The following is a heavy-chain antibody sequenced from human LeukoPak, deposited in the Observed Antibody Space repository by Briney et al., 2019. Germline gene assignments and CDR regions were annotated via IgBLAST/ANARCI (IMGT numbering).Heavy chain of an antibody. CDR2: IYSGGST. CDR1: GFTVSSNY. CDR3: AREERVGATSGAFDI. Sequence: GGSLRLSCAASGFTVSSNYMSCVRQAPGKGLEWVSVIYSGGSTYYADSVKGRFTISRDNSKNTLYLQMNSLRAEDTAVYYCAREERVGATSGAFDIWGQGTMVTVSS. D-gene: IGHD1-26*01. V-gene: IGHV3-53*01. J-gene: IGHJ3*02.